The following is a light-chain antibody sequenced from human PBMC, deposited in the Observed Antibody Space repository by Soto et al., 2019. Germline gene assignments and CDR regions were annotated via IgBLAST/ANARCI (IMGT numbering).Light chain of an antibody. J-gene: IGKJ4*01. Sequence: EIVMTQSPATLSVSPGERVALSCRASQSVSSNLAWYQQKPGQAPRLLIYGASIRAAGIPARFSASGTGTDFTLTISDVQPEDFAVYYCQQYDSSPLTFGGGTKVDIK. CDR3: QQYDSSPLT. CDR2: GAS. CDR1: QSVSSN. V-gene: IGKV3D-15*03.